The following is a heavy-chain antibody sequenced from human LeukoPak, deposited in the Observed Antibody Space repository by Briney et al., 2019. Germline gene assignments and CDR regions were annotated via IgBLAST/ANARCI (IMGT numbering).Heavy chain of an antibody. D-gene: IGHD6-13*01. CDR2: IYPGDSDT. Sequence: GESLKISCKGSGYSFPSYWIGWVRQMPGKGLEWMGIIYPGDSDTRYSPSFQGQVTISADKSISTAYLQWSSLKVSDTAIYYCARRPAGKTHFDYWGQGTLGTVSS. CDR3: ARRPAGKTHFDY. CDR1: GYSFPSYW. J-gene: IGHJ4*02. V-gene: IGHV5-51*01.